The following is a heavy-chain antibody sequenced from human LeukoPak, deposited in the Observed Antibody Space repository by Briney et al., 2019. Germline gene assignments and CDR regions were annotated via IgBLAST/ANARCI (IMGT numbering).Heavy chain of an antibody. Sequence: ASVKASCKASGYTFTSYGISWVRQAPGQGLEWMGWISAYNGNTNYAQKLQGRVTMTTDTSTSTAYMELRSLRSDDTAVYYCARDLGAYCSGGSCYGGVDYWGQGTLVTVSS. CDR2: ISAYNGNT. D-gene: IGHD2-15*01. J-gene: IGHJ4*02. CDR1: GYTFTSYG. V-gene: IGHV1-18*01. CDR3: ARDLGAYCSGGSCYGGVDY.